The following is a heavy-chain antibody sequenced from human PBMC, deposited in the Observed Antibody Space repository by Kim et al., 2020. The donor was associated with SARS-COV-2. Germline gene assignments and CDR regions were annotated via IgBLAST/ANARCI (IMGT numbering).Heavy chain of an antibody. CDR2: IYSGGST. CDR3: ARGFGELDY. D-gene: IGHD3-10*01. V-gene: IGHV3-53*01. CDR1: GFTVSSIY. Sequence: GGSLRLSCAASGFTVSSIYMSWVRQAPGEGLEWVSVIYSGGSTYYADSVKGRFTISRDNYKNTLYLQKNSVRAEDTAVYYCARGFGELDYWGQGTLVTVSS. J-gene: IGHJ4*02.